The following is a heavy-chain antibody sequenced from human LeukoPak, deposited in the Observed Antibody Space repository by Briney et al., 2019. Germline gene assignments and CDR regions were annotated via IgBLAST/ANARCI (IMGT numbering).Heavy chain of an antibody. Sequence: SETLSLTCTVSGYSISSGYYWGWIRQPPGKGLEWIGNIYPTGSTYYNPSLKSRVTISVDTSKNQFSLKLTSVTAADTAVYYCATLPGGVTTPNPSWGQGTLVTVSS. CDR3: ATLPGGVTTPNPS. CDR2: IYPTGST. CDR1: GYSISSGYY. V-gene: IGHV4-38-2*02. D-gene: IGHD4-17*01. J-gene: IGHJ5*02.